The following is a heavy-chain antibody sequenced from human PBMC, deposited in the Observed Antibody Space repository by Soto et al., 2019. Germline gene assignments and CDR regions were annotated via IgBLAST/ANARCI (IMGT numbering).Heavy chain of an antibody. CDR3: ARLAPIAAADGMDV. D-gene: IGHD6-13*01. V-gene: IGHV4-38-2*01. CDR1: GYSISSGDY. J-gene: IGHJ6*02. Sequence: PSDTLSLTCAVSGYSISSGDYWGWIRTSPGKGLEWIGSIYHSGSTYYNPSLKSRVIISVDTSKNQFSLKLSSVTAADTAVYYCARLAPIAAADGMDVWGQGTTVNVSS. CDR2: IYHSGST.